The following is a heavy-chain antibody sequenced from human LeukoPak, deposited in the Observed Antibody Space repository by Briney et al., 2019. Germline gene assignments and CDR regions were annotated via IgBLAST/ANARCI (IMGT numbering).Heavy chain of an antibody. J-gene: IGHJ4*02. CDR2: ISAYNGNT. Sequence: ASVKVSCKASGYTFATYGISWVRQAPGQGLEWMGWISAYNGNTNYAQKLQGRVTMTTDTSTSTAYLELRSLRSDDTAVYYCARDGALLRPFDYWGQGTLVTVSS. CDR3: ARDGALLRPFDY. V-gene: IGHV1-18*01. D-gene: IGHD3-3*01. CDR1: GYTFATYG.